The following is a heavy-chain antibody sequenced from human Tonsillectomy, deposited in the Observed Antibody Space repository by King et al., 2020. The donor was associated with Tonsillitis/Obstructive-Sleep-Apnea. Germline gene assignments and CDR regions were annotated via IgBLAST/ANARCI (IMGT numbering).Heavy chain of an antibody. Sequence: VQLVESGGGLVQPGGSLRLACVVSGFSFSSYEMNWVRQAPGKGLEWVSYNSRSATTIYYADSVKGRFTTSRDNAKNSLYLQMNSLRAEDTGVYYCAGGSRFYDFWTGSMNFDYWGQGILVTVSS. CDR1: GFSFSSYE. CDR3: AGGSRFYDFWTGSMNFDY. CDR2: NSRSATTI. V-gene: IGHV3-48*03. J-gene: IGHJ4*02. D-gene: IGHD3-3*01.